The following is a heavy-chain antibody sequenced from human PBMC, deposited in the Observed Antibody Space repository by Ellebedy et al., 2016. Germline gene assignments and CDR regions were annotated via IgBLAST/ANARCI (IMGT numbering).Heavy chain of an antibody. CDR1: GGSISSGGYY. V-gene: IGHV4-31*03. D-gene: IGHD3-22*01. CDR3: AENGGGYYSGAFDI. Sequence: LRLXCTVSGGSISSGGYYWSWIRQHPGKGLEWIGYIYYSGSTYYNPSLKSRVTISVDTSKNQFSLKLSSVTAADTAVYYCAENGGGYYSGAFDIWGQGTMVTVSS. CDR2: IYYSGST. J-gene: IGHJ3*02.